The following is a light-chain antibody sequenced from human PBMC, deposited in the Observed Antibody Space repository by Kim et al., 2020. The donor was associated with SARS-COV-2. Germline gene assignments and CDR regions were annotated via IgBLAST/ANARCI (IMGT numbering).Light chain of an antibody. CDR3: QQYGSSVIT. Sequence: SPGERATLSCRASQTVSSNYLAWYQQKPGQAPRLRISDASSRATGIPDRFSGSGSGTDVTLTISRLGPEDFAVYYCQQYGSSVITFGQGTRLEIK. V-gene: IGKV3-20*01. CDR2: DAS. CDR1: QTVSSNY. J-gene: IGKJ5*01.